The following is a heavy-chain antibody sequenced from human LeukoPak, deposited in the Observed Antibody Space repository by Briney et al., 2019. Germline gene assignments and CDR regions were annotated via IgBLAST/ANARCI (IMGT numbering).Heavy chain of an antibody. V-gene: IGHV3-30*04. CDR2: ISYDGSNK. CDR1: GFTFSSYA. J-gene: IGHJ4*02. D-gene: IGHD6-19*01. CDR3: ARDGLGYSSGWYYFDY. Sequence: HPGGSLRLSCAASGFTFSSYAMHWVRQAPGKGLEWVAVISYDGSNKYYADSVRGRFTISRDNSKNTLYLQMNSLRAEDTAVYYCARDGLGYSSGWYYFDYWGQGTLVTVSS.